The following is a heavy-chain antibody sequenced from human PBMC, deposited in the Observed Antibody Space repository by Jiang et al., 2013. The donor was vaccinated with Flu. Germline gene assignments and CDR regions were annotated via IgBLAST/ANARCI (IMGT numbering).Heavy chain of an antibody. CDR3: ARIVYSSGWPFDY. Sequence: GSGLVKPSETLSLTCTVSGGSISSYYWSWIRQPPGKGLEWIGYIYYSGSTNYNPSLKSRVTISVDTSKNQFSLKLSSVTAADTAVYYCARIVYSSGWPFDYWGQGTPGHRLL. D-gene: IGHD6-19*01. CDR1: GGSISSYY. CDR2: IYYSGST. V-gene: IGHV4-59*13. J-gene: IGHJ4*02.